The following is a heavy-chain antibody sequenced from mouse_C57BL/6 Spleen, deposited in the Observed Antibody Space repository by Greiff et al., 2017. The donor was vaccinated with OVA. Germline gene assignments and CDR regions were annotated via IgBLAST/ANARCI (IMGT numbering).Heavy chain of an antibody. CDR2: IYPGSGST. CDR3: ARGEGRAIYWYFDV. CDR1: GYTFTSYW. J-gene: IGHJ1*03. V-gene: IGHV1-55*01. D-gene: IGHD3-1*01. Sequence: QVHLKQPGAELVKPGASVKMSCKASGYTFTSYWITWVKQRPGQGLEWIGDIYPGSGSTNYNEKFKSKATLTVDTSSSTAYMQLSSLTSEDSAVYYCARGEGRAIYWYFDVWGTGTTVTVSS.